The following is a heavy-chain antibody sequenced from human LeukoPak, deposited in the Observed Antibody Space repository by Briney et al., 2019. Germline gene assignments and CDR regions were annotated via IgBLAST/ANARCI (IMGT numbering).Heavy chain of an antibody. CDR2: ISYDGSNK. CDR1: GFTFSSYA. Sequence: PGRSLRLSCAASGFTFSSYAMHWVRQAPGKGLEWVAVISYDGSNKYYADSVKGRFTISRDNSKNTLYLQMNSLRAEDTAVYYCARDLSSGGEVDAFDIWGQGTMVTVSS. J-gene: IGHJ3*02. V-gene: IGHV3-30*07. CDR3: ARDLSSGGEVDAFDI. D-gene: IGHD2-15*01.